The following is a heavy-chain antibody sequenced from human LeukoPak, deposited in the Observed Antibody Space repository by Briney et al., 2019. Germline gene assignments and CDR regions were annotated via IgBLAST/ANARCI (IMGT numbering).Heavy chain of an antibody. D-gene: IGHD2-2*01. CDR1: GGTFSSYA. CDR2: IIPILGIA. J-gene: IGHJ5*02. CDR3: AGDTPYCSSTSCWVDP. V-gene: IGHV1-69*04. Sequence: SVKVSCKASGGTFSSYAISWVRQAPGQGLEWMGRIIPILGIANYAQKFQGRVTITADKSTSTAYMELSSLRSEDTAVYYCAGDTPYCSSTSCWVDPWGQGTLVTVSS.